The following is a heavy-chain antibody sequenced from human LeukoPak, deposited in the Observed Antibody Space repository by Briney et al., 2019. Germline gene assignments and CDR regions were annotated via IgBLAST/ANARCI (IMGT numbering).Heavy chain of an antibody. CDR2: IKSNTNGGTS. D-gene: IGHD1-7*01. CDR1: GFTCTNAW. J-gene: IGHJ4*01. Sequence: GGYLRRSCVASGFTCTNAWMTWVRQSPGMGLEWVGRIKSNTNGGTSDYAAPVKGRFAISRDDSKNTLYLQMNSLKPEDTAMYYCTTHSVTVSGTHFWGQGALVTVSS. CDR3: TTHSVTVSGTHF. V-gene: IGHV3-15*07.